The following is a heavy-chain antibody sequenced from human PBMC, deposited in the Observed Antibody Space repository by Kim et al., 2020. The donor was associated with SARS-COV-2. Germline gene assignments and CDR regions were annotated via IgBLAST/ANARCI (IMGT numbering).Heavy chain of an antibody. D-gene: IGHD3-10*01. Sequence: ADSVKGRFTISRDNSKNTLYLQMNSLRAEDTAVYYCAKDRLVRGINWFDPWGQGILVTVSS. J-gene: IGHJ5*02. CDR3: AKDRLVRGINWFDP. V-gene: IGHV3-23*01.